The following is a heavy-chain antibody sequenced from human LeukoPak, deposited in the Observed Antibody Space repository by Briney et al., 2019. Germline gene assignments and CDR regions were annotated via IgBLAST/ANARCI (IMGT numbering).Heavy chain of an antibody. V-gene: IGHV1-2*02. CDR2: INTHNGAT. CDR1: GNTFAGYY. J-gene: IGHJ4*02. Sequence: ASVKVSCKASGNTFAGYYVHWVRQAPGQGLEWMGWINTHNGATNYAQHFQGRVTMTTDTAVATAYMDLDGLISDDAAVYFCARGPIGGLRKGFDIWGQGTLVTVSS. D-gene: IGHD1-26*01. CDR3: ARGPIGGLRKGFDI.